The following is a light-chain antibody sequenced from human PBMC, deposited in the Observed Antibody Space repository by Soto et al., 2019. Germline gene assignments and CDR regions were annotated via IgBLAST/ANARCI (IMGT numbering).Light chain of an antibody. CDR3: SSYAGSNNFI. V-gene: IGLV2-8*01. J-gene: IGLJ1*01. Sequence: QSALTQPPSASGAPGQSVTISCTGTSSDVGAYNDVSWYQQHPGKAPKLMIYEVIKRPSGVPDRFSGSKSGNTASLTVSGLRAEDEADYYCSSYAGSNNFIFGTGTKLTVL. CDR1: SSDVGAYND. CDR2: EVI.